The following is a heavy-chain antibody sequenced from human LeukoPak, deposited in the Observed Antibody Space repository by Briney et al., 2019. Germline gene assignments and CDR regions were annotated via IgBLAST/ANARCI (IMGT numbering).Heavy chain of an antibody. J-gene: IGHJ4*02. D-gene: IGHD3-22*01. V-gene: IGHV1-69*05. CDR2: IIPIFGTA. CDR3: ASRDSSGFHFDY. Sequence: VWPDHEKKIEWMGGIIPIFGTANYAQKFQGRVTITTDESTSTAYMELSSLRSEDTAVYYCASRDSSGFHFDYWGQGTLVTVSS.